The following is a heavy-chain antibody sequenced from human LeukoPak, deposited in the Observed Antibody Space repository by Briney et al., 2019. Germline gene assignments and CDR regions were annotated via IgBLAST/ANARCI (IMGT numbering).Heavy chain of an antibody. V-gene: IGHV1-2*02. D-gene: IGHD2-15*01. Sequence: ASVKVSCKASGYTFTGYTMHWVRQAPGQGLEWMGWINPNSGGTNYAQKFQGRVTMTRDTSISTVYMELSRLRSDDTAVYYCARNVVVAATYQGYWGQGTLVIVFS. CDR2: INPNSGGT. J-gene: IGHJ4*02. CDR1: GYTFTGYT. CDR3: ARNVVVAATYQGY.